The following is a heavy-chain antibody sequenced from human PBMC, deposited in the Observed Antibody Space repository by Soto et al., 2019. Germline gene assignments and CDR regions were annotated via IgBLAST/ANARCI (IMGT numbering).Heavy chain of an antibody. CDR2: ISSSSSTI. CDR1: GFTFSSYS. J-gene: IGHJ5*02. D-gene: IGHD3-22*01. CDR3: ARVGPYDSSGYADS. Sequence: GGSLRLSCAASGFTFSSYSMNWVRQAPGKGLEWVSYISSSSSTIYYADSVKGRFTISRDNAKNSLYLQMNSLRAEDTAVYYCARVGPYDSSGYADSWGQGTLVTVSS. V-gene: IGHV3-48*01.